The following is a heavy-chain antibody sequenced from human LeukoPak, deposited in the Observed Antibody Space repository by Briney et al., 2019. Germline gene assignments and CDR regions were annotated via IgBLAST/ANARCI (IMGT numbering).Heavy chain of an antibody. CDR3: ARDPCSSTSCYGWFDP. CDR1: GGSISSGSYY. Sequence: IPSETLSPTCTVSGGSISSGSYYWSWIRQPAGKGLEWIGRIYTSGSTNYNPSLKSRVTMSVDTSKNQFSLKLSSVTAADTAVYYCARDPCSSTSCYGWFDPWGQGTLVTVSS. D-gene: IGHD2-2*01. CDR2: IYTSGST. J-gene: IGHJ5*02. V-gene: IGHV4-61*02.